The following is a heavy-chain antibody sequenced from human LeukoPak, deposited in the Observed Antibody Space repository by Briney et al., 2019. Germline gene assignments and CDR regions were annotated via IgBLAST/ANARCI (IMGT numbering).Heavy chain of an antibody. CDR1: GYSFTSYW. V-gene: IGHV5-51*01. J-gene: IGHJ6*02. CDR3: ATSALAAAGGYYYYGMDV. D-gene: IGHD6-13*01. CDR2: IYPGDSDT. Sequence: GESLKISCKGSGYSFTSYWIGWVRQMPGKGLEWMEIIYPGDSDTRYSPSFQGQVTISADKSISTAYLQWSSLKASDTAMYYCATSALAAAGGYYYYGMDVWGQGTTVTVSS.